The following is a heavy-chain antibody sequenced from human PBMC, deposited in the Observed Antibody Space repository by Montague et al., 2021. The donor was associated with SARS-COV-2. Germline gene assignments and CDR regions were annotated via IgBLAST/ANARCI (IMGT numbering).Heavy chain of an antibody. V-gene: IGHV4-39*07. J-gene: IGHJ6*02. CDR1: GGSISSSSYY. D-gene: IGHD4-11*01. CDR2: IYHSGST. CDR3: AVNSNYYYYYGMDV. Sequence: SETLSLTCTVSGGSISSSSYYRGWIRQPPGKGLEWIGSIYHSGSTYYNPSLKSRVTISVDTSKNQFSLKLSSVTAADTAVYYCAVNSNYYYYYGMDVWGQGTTVTVSS.